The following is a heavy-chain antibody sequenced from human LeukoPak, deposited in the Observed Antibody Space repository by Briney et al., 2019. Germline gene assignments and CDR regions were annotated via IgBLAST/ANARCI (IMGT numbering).Heavy chain of an antibody. V-gene: IGHV3-48*03. D-gene: IGHD3-10*02. CDR3: AELGITMIGGV. Sequence: GGSLRLSCAASGFTFSSYEMNWVRQAPGEGLAWVSYISSSGSTIYYADSVKGRFTISRDNAKNSLYLQMNSLRAEDTAVYYCAELGITMIGGVWGKGNTVTISS. J-gene: IGHJ6*04. CDR1: GFTFSSYE. CDR2: ISSSGSTI.